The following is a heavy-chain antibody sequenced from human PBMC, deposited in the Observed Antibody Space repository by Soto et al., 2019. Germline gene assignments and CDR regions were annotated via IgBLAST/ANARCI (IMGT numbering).Heavy chain of an antibody. CDR2: IYYAGST. Sequence: SETLSLTCTVSGGSIKNYYWSWIRQPPGKGLEWIGYIYYAGSTSYNPSLKSRVTMSVDTSKNQFSLKLSSVAAADTAMYYCVCVGTILGVVSSFDYWGQGTLVTVSS. CDR1: GGSIKNYY. V-gene: IGHV4-59*01. D-gene: IGHD3-3*01. CDR3: VCVGTILGVVSSFDY. J-gene: IGHJ4*02.